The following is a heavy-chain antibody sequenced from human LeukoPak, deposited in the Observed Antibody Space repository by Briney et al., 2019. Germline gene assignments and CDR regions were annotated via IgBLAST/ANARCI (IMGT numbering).Heavy chain of an antibody. CDR2: IFGSGGSP. J-gene: IGHJ4*02. V-gene: IGHV3-23*01. CDR3: GETTVGYSSGQKPAWPVDY. D-gene: IGHD5-18*01. Sequence: GGSLRLSCEASGFTFGSHAMYWVRQAPGKGLEWVAGIFGSGGSPHYADPVKGRFTISRDNSRNTVYLQINSLRAEDTAVYYCGETTVGYSSGQKPAWPVDYWGQGTLVTVST. CDR1: GFTFGSHA.